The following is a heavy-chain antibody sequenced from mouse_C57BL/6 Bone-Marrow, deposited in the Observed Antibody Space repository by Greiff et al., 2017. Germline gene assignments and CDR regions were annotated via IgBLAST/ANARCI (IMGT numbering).Heavy chain of an antibody. CDR2: IYPGSGST. J-gene: IGHJ1*03. V-gene: IGHV1-55*01. D-gene: IGHD1-1*01. CDR1: GYTFTSDW. Sequence: QVQLQQPGAELVKPGASVKMSCKASGYTFTSDWITWVKQRPGQGLEWIGDIYPGSGSTNYNEKFKSKATLTVDTSSSTAYMQLSSLTSEDSAVYYCAGKFLLLRGWYFDVWGTGTTVTVSS. CDR3: AGKFLLLRGWYFDV.